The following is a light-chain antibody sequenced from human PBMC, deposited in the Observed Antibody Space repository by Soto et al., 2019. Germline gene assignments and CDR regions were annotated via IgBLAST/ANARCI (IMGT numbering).Light chain of an antibody. CDR3: QQHNDWPRT. CDR1: QSVGSN. Sequence: EVVMTQSPATLAVSPGESATLSCRASQSVGSNLAWYQQKPGQPPRLLLYGTSTRATGIPARISGSGSGTEFTLTISGLQSEDFAVYCCQQHNDWPRTFGQGTKVEI. V-gene: IGKV3-15*01. J-gene: IGKJ1*01. CDR2: GTS.